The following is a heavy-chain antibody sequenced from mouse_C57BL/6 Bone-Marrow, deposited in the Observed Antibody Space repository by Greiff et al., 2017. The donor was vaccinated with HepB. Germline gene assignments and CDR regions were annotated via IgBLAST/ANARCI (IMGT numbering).Heavy chain of an antibody. CDR1: GYTFTSYW. V-gene: IGHV1-50*01. CDR2: IDPSDSYT. J-gene: IGHJ3*01. CDR3: ARWLEFGY. D-gene: IGHD2-2*01. Sequence: QVQLQQPGAELVKPGASVKLSCKASGYTFTSYWMQWVKQRPGQGLEWIGEIDPSDSYTNYNQKFKGKATLTVDTSSSTAYMQLSSLTSEDSAVYYCARWLEFGYWGQGTLVTVSA.